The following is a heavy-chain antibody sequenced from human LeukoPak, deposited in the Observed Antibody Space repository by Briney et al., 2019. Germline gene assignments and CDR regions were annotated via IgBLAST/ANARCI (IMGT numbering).Heavy chain of an antibody. CDR1: GGTFSSYA. CDR2: IIPIFGTA. V-gene: IGHV1-69*13. Sequence: ASVKVSCKASGGTFSSYAISWVRQAPGQGLEWMGGIIPIFGTANYAQKFQGRVTITADESTSTAYMELSSLRFEDTAVYYCARGLGEQYYYDSSGYCLDYWGQGTLVTVSS. D-gene: IGHD3-22*01. CDR3: ARGLGEQYYYDSSGYCLDY. J-gene: IGHJ4*02.